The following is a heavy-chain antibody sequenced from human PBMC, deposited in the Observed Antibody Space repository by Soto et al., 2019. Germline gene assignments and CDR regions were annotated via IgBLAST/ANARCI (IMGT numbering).Heavy chain of an antibody. Sequence: ASVKVSCKASGYTFSTYDISWVRQAPGQGLEWMGWISGNNGNTNYAQNVQDRVTMTTDTSTNTAYMELRSLRSDDTAVYYCARERRRPYYDILTGYFPFDYWGQGTLVTVPQ. CDR3: ARERRRPYYDILTGYFPFDY. CDR2: ISGNNGNT. CDR1: GYTFSTYD. D-gene: IGHD3-9*01. J-gene: IGHJ4*02. V-gene: IGHV1-18*01.